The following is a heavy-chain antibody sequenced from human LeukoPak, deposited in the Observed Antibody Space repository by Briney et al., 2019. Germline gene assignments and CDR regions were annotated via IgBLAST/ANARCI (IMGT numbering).Heavy chain of an antibody. CDR3: AKSTGYSTTGRDFDS. CDR2: ISGGGATT. V-gene: IGHV3-23*01. J-gene: IGHJ4*02. CDR1: GFTFSSYA. D-gene: IGHD6-13*01. Sequence: GGSLRLSCAASGFTFSSYAMSWVRQAPGKGLEWVSDISGGGATTFYADSVKGRFTISRDNSKDTLYLQLSSLRAEDTAVYYCAKSTGYSTTGRDFDSWGRGTLVTVSS.